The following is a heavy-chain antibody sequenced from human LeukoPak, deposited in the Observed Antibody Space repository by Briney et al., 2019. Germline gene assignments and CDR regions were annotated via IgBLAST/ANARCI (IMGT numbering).Heavy chain of an antibody. CDR3: ARGSCSGGSCYVDY. V-gene: IGHV4-34*01. CDR2: INHSGST. Sequence: SETLSLTCAVYGGSFSGYYWSWIRQPPGQGLEWIGEINHSGSTSYNPSLKSRVTISVDTSKNQFSLKLSSGTAADTAVYYCARGSCSGGSCYVDYWGQGTLVTVSS. D-gene: IGHD2-15*01. CDR1: GGSFSGYY. J-gene: IGHJ4*02.